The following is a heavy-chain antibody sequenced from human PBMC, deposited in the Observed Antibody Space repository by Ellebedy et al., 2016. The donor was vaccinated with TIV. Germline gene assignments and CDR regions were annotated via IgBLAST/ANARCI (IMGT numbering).Heavy chain of an antibody. Sequence: GGSLRLSCAASGFTFSNFAMHWVRQAPGKGLEWLSVISAGGDNTYNADSVKSRFTITRDNSKNTLFLQMNRLRTEDTAVYYCAKGSSSGFNYDRVGFQYWGQGTLVTVSS. CDR2: ISAGGDNT. CDR3: AKGSSSGFNYDRVGFQY. D-gene: IGHD3-22*01. V-gene: IGHV3-23*01. J-gene: IGHJ4*02. CDR1: GFTFSNFA.